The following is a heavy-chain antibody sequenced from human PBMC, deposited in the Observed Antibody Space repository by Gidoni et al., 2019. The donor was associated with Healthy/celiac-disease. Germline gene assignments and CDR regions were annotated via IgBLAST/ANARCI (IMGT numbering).Heavy chain of an antibody. V-gene: IGHV5-10-1*03. Sequence: EVQLVQSGAAVKKPGESLRISCKGSGYSFTSYWISWVRQMPGKGLEWMGRIDPSDSYTNYSPSFQGHVTISADKSISTAYLQWSSLKASDTAMYYCARDGKGTVVTAHTSDYWGQGTLVTVSS. D-gene: IGHD2-21*02. J-gene: IGHJ4*02. CDR2: IDPSDSYT. CDR1: GYSFTSYW. CDR3: ARDGKGTVVTAHTSDY.